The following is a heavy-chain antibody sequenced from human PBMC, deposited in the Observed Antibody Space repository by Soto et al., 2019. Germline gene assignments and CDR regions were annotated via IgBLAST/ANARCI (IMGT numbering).Heavy chain of an antibody. J-gene: IGHJ6*02. CDR1: GYTLTELS. D-gene: IGHD3-10*01. CDR3: ATDRGAAPPPNYYYYGMDV. V-gene: IGHV1-24*01. Sequence: QVPLVQSGAEVKKPGASVKDSCKVSGYTLTELSMHWVRQAPGKGLEWMGGFDPEDGETIYAQKFQGRVTMTEDTSTDTAYMDLSSLRSHAPAVYYCATDRGAAPPPNYYYYGMDVWGQGTTATVSS. CDR2: FDPEDGET.